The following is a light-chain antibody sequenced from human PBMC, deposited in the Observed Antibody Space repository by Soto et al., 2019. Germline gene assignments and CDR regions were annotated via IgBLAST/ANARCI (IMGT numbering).Light chain of an antibody. CDR3: MQPLQSWT. CDR1: QSLLHSNGYNY. J-gene: IGKJ1*01. Sequence: ENVMTQSPLSLPVTPGEPASISCRSSQSLLHSNGYNYLDWYLQKPGQSPQLLIYLGSNRASGVPDRFSGSGSGTDFTLKISRVEAEDVGVYYCMQPLQSWTFGQGTKVDI. V-gene: IGKV2-28*01. CDR2: LGS.